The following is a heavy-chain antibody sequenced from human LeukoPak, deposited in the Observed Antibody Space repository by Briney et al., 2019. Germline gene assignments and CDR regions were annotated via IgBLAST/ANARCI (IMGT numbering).Heavy chain of an antibody. V-gene: IGHV1-2*02. Sequence: GASVKVSCKASGYTFTGYYMHWVRQAPGQGLEWMGWINPNHGDTNYAPKFQDRVSMTRDTSISTAYMHLSRLRSADTAVYYCARSPHILTGENFDYWGQGTLLTVSS. CDR2: INPNHGDT. J-gene: IGHJ4*02. CDR3: ARSPHILTGENFDY. D-gene: IGHD3-9*01. CDR1: GYTFTGYY.